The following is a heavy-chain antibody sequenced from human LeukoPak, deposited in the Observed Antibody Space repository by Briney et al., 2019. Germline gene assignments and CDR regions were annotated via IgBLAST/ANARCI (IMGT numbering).Heavy chain of an antibody. V-gene: IGHV4-34*01. D-gene: IGHD5-18*01. Sequence: SETLSLTCAVYGGSFSGYYWSWIRQPPGKGLEWIGSIYYSGSTYYNPSLKSRVTISVATSKNQFSLKLSSVTAADTAVYYCARVGYTYGDPDYYHYYMDVWGKGTTVTVSS. CDR3: ARVGYTYGDPDYYHYYMDV. CDR2: IYYSGST. J-gene: IGHJ6*03. CDR1: GGSFSGYY.